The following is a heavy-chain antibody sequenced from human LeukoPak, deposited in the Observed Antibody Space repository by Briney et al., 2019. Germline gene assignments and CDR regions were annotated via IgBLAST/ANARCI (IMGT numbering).Heavy chain of an antibody. CDR1: GFTFSSYA. D-gene: IGHD5-24*01. Sequence: GGSLRLSCTASGFTFSSYAMSWVRQAPGKGLEWVSAISGSGGGTYYADPAKGRFPSSMDSAKTTLFLQMNSLTAEDTAVYYCAKDPRVGSRVATPCHWGQGTLVTVSS. V-gene: IGHV3-23*01. CDR3: AKDPRVGSRVATPCH. CDR2: ISGSGGGT. J-gene: IGHJ4*02.